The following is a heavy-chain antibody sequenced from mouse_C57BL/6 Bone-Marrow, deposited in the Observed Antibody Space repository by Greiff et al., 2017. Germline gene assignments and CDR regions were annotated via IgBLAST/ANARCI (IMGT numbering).Heavy chain of an antibody. CDR2: IYPSDSET. J-gene: IGHJ1*03. Sequence: QVQLQQPGAELVRPGSSVKLSCKASGYTFTSYWMDWVKQRPGQGLEWIGNIYPSDSETHYNQKFKDKATLTVDKSSSTAYMQLSSLTSEDSAVYYCARSGEYDEGYWYFDVWGTGTTVTVSS. V-gene: IGHV1-61*01. CDR3: ARSGEYDEGYWYFDV. D-gene: IGHD2-14*01. CDR1: GYTFTSYW.